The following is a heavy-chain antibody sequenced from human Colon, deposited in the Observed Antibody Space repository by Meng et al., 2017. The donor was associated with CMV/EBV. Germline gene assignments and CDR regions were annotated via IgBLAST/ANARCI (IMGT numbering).Heavy chain of an antibody. CDR3: VRDGSGVSGPDFYLFGMDV. CDR1: GDSIDNTVRQ. Sequence: SETLSLTCTVSGDSIDNTVRQWAWVRQSPGKGLEWIGNIYYNGQTFYNPSLESRVALSLDRVSNSLHLQMHSLRAEDTAIYYCVRDGSGVSGPDFYLFGMDVWGQGTTVTVSS. V-gene: IGHV4-39*06. J-gene: IGHJ6*02. D-gene: IGHD3-10*01. CDR2: IYYNGQT.